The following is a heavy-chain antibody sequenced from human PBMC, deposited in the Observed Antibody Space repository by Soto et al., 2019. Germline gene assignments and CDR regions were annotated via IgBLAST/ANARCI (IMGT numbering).Heavy chain of an antibody. CDR1: GYSFTSYW. J-gene: IGHJ4*02. Sequence: GESLKISCKGSGYSFTSYWISWVRQMPGKGLEWMGRIDPSDSYTNYSPSFQGHVTISADKSISTAYLQWSSLKASDTAMYYCARQAYSSIPSDYWGQGTLVTVSS. V-gene: IGHV5-10-1*01. D-gene: IGHD6-13*01. CDR2: IDPSDSYT. CDR3: ARQAYSSIPSDY.